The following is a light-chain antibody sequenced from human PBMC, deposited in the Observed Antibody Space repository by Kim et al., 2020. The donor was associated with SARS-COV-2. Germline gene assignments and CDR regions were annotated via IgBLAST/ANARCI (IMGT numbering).Light chain of an antibody. CDR1: QNVNTW. J-gene: IGKJ1*01. Sequence: SASVGDRVTVTCRASQNVNTWLAWYQQKPGKAPKLLIYDASTLDSGVPSRFSGSGSGTEFTLTISSLHPDDFATYYCQQYNSYWTFGQGTKVDIK. CDR2: DAS. V-gene: IGKV1-5*01. CDR3: QQYNSYWT.